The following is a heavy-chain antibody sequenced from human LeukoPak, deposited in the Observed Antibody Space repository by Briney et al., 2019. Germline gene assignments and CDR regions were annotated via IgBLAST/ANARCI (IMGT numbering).Heavy chain of an antibody. CDR2: INEDGSEK. J-gene: IGHJ3*02. Sequence: GGSLRLSCTASGFTFGDYVMSWVRQSPGKGLEWVANINEDGSEKYYVDSVKGRFTISRDNAKNSLYLQMNSLRAEDTAVYYCARGDRGAYHEPLGTFDIWGQGTMVTVSS. CDR3: ARGDRGAYHEPLGTFDI. CDR1: GFTFGDYV. D-gene: IGHD1-14*01. V-gene: IGHV3-7*01.